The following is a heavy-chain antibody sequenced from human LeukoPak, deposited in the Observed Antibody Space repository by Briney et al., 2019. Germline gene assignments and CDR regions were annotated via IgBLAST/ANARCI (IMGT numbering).Heavy chain of an antibody. D-gene: IGHD2-15*01. V-gene: IGHV3-64*01. CDR3: ARDLGYCSGGSCPFDAFDI. CDR2: ISSNGGST. J-gene: IGHJ3*02. CDR1: GFTFSSYA. Sequence: GGSLRLSCAASGFTFSSYAMHWVRQAPGKGLEYVSAISSNGGSTYYANSVKGRFTISRDNSKNTLYLQMGSLRAEDMAVYYCARDLGYCSGGSCPFDAFDIWGQGTMVTASS.